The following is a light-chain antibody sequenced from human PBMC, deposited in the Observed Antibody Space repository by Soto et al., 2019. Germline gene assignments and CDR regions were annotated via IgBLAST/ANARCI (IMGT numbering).Light chain of an antibody. CDR3: VSFTSSTTYV. CDR1: SSDVGVYIY. V-gene: IGLV2-11*01. J-gene: IGLJ1*01. Sequence: QSALTQPRSVSGSPGQSVTISCTGTSSDVGVYIYVSWYQQHPGKAPKLMIYEVTKRPSGVPDRFSGSKSGNTASLIISRLQTEDEADYYCVSFTSSTTYVFGSGTKLTVL. CDR2: EVT.